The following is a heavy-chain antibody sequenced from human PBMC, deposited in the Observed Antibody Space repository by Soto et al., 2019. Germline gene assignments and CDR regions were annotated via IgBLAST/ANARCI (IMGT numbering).Heavy chain of an antibody. Sequence: GGSLRLSCAASGLTISSYWMSWVRQVPGKGLEWVASISSGSSDTWYADSVKGRFIISRDNAQNSLFLQMNTLRPEDTAMYYCARVAYWGPGTQVTVSS. CDR3: ARVAY. V-gene: IGHV3-21*01. J-gene: IGHJ4*02. CDR1: GLTISSYW. CDR2: ISSGSSDT.